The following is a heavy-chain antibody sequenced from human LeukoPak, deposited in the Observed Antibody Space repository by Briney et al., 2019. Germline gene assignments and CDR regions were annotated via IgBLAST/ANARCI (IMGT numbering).Heavy chain of an antibody. D-gene: IGHD4-11*01. CDR2: IWSDATNK. CDR3: AKDAQRGFDYSNSLQY. J-gene: IGHJ4*02. Sequence: AGTLRLSCAAAGFTFNHYGMHWVRQAPGKGLEWVAVIWSDATNKYYADSVKGRFTISRDDSQKTVYLQMNSLRPEDTGVYYCAKDAQRGFDYSNSLQYWGQGAPVTVST. CDR1: GFTFNHYG. V-gene: IGHV3-33*06.